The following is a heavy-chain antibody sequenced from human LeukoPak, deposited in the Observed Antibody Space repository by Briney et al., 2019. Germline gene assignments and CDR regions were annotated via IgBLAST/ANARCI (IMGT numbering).Heavy chain of an antibody. J-gene: IGHJ4*02. CDR2: IYPSGGST. V-gene: IGHV1-46*01. Sequence: ASVKVSCKASGYTFTSHYMHWVRQAPGQGLEWMGVIYPSGGSTSYTQKFQGRVTMTRDTSTSTVYMELSSLRSGDTAVYYCARVQTSNWYYFDYWGQGTLVTVAS. CDR1: GYTFTSHY. D-gene: IGHD6-13*01. CDR3: ARVQTSNWYYFDY.